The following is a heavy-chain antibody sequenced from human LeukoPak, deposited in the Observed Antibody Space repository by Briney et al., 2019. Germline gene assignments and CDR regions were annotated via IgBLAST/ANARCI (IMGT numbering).Heavy chain of an antibody. D-gene: IGHD6-19*01. V-gene: IGHV3-43D*03. CDR1: GFTFDYYG. CDR3: AKAAVAGGKWDYFDY. J-gene: IGHJ4*02. Sequence: GGSLRLSCAASGFTFDYYGMHWVRRAPGKGLEWVSLISWDGGSTYYTDSVKGRFTVSRGNSKNSLYLQMNSLRAEDTALYYCAKAAVAGGKWDYFDYWGQGTLVTVSS. CDR2: ISWDGGST.